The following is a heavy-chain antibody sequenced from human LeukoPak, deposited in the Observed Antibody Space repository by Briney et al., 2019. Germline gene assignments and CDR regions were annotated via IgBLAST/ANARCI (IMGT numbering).Heavy chain of an antibody. CDR3: AKSQGGFDY. V-gene: IGHV3-23*01. J-gene: IGHJ4*02. CDR2: ISGSGGST. D-gene: IGHD3-16*01. Sequence: GGSLSLSCALSGFTFSSYAISWVRQAPGEGLEWVSAISGSGGSTYYADSVKGRFTISRDNSKNTLYLQMNSLRAEDTAVYYCAKSQGGFDYWGQGTLVTVSS. CDR1: GFTFSSYA.